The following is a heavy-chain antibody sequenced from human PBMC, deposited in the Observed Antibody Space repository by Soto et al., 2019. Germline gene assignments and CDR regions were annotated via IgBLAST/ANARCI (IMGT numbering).Heavy chain of an antibody. D-gene: IGHD2-15*01. CDR1: GFTFSSYG. J-gene: IGHJ5*02. CDR2: ISYDGSNK. Sequence: QVQLVESGGGVVQPGRSLRLSCAASGFTFSSYGMHWVRQAPGKGLEWVAVISYDGSNKYYADSVKGRFTISRDNSKNTLYLQMNSLRAEDTAVYYCAKSLWWPNNWFDPWGQGTLVTVSS. CDR3: AKSLWWPNNWFDP. V-gene: IGHV3-30*18.